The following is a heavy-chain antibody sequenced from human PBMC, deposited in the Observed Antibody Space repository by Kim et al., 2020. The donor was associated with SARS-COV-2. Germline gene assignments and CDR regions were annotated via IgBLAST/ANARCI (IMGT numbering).Heavy chain of an antibody. CDR2: IYYSGST. CDR3: ARLSLWFGELSLDY. D-gene: IGHD3-10*01. J-gene: IGHJ4*02. CDR1: GGSISSYY. V-gene: IGHV4-59*08. Sequence: SETLSLTCTVSGGSISSYYWSWIRQPPGKGLEWIGYIYYSGSTNYNPSLKSRVTISVDTSKNQFSLKLSSVTAADTAVYYCARLSLWFGELSLDYWGQGTLVTVSS.